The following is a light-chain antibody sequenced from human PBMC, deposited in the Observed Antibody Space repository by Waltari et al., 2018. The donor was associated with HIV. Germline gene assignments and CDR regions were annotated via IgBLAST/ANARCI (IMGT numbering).Light chain of an antibody. CDR3: SSYANKNGFYVV. CDR2: EVT. J-gene: IGLJ2*01. CDR1: NSDIGVYNY. Sequence: QSALTPPPSASASPGQSVTIPCTGPNSDIGVYNYVSCSQQHPGKAPKLVISEVTKRPSGVPGRFSGSKSGTTASLTVSGLQAEDEADYYCSSYANKNGFYVVFGGGTRLTVL. V-gene: IGLV2-8*01.